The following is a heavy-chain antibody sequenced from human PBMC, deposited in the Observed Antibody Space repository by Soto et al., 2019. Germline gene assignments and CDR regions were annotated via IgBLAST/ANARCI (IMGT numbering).Heavy chain of an antibody. CDR2: IYTSASI. Sequence: SETLSLTCSVSGAYINTYSCTFSRHPACKGLEWIGRIYTSASINYNPSLKGRVTLSVDTSTNQVSLRLASVTAADTAIYYCARDREAGYNFYYGMDVWGQGTTVTVSS. J-gene: IGHJ6*02. CDR3: ARDREAGYNFYYGMDV. D-gene: IGHD6-19*01. CDR1: GAYINTYS. V-gene: IGHV4-4*07.